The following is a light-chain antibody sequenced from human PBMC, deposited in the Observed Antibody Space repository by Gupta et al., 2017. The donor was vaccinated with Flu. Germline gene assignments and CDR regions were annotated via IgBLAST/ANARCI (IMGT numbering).Light chain of an antibody. Sequence: SVPIAYTGTSSDVGGYKYVSWYQQHPDKAPKLMMYEVTKRPSGVPDRFSGSKSANSASLTVSGLQAEDEADDYDSSYAGSNRCGFGGGTKLAVL. V-gene: IGLV2-8*01. CDR3: SSYAGSNRCG. CDR2: EVT. J-gene: IGLJ3*02. CDR1: SSDVGGYKY.